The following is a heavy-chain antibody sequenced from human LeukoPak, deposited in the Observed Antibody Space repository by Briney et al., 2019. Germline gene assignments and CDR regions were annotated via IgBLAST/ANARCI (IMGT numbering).Heavy chain of an antibody. Sequence: PGGSLRLSCAASGFTFTSYAMSWVRQAPGKGLEWVSTISDSGGSTYYAESVKGRFTISRDNSKSTLYLQMNSLRAEDTAVYYCGRYYVMDVWGQGTSVTVSS. CDR3: GRYYVMDV. J-gene: IGHJ6*02. CDR1: GFTFTSYA. V-gene: IGHV3-23*01. CDR2: ISDSGGST.